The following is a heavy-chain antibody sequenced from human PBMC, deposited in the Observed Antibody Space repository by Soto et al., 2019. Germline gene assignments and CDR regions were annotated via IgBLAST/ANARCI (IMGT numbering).Heavy chain of an antibody. CDR1: GGSFSGYY. Sequence: SETLSLTCAVYGGSFSGYYWSWIRQPPGKGLEWIGEINHSGSTNYNPSLKSRVTISVDTSKNQFSLKLSSVTAADTAVYYCARGGIAVAGTLYYYYGMDVWGQGTTVTVSS. D-gene: IGHD6-19*01. J-gene: IGHJ6*02. CDR3: ARGGIAVAGTLYYYYGMDV. CDR2: INHSGST. V-gene: IGHV4-34*01.